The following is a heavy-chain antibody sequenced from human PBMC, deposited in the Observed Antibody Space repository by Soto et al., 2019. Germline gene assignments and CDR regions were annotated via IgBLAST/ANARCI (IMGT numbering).Heavy chain of an antibody. CDR2: ISTNTGNP. Sequence: ASVKVSCKASSYTFTNYTFNWVRQAPGQGLEWGGWISTNTGNPTYDQGFIGRFVFSVDTSVTTTFLQMNSLRAEDTVVYYCARGGTSSWFRGFDYWGQGTLVTVSS. J-gene: IGHJ4*02. CDR3: ARGGTSSWFRGFDY. D-gene: IGHD6-13*01. V-gene: IGHV7-4-1*02. CDR1: SYTFTNYT.